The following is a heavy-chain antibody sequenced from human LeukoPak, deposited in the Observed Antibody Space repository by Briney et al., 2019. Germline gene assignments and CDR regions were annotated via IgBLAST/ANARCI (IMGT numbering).Heavy chain of an antibody. CDR1: GFTFSSYW. J-gene: IGHJ4*02. V-gene: IGHV3-7*01. Sequence: GGSLRLSCAASGFTFSSYWMSWVRQAPGKGLEWVANIKQDGSEKYYVDSVKGRFNISRDNAKNSLYLQMDSLRAEDTAVYHCARDRWRGGNYYFDYWGQGALVTVSS. CDR3: ARDRWRGGNYYFDY. CDR2: IKQDGSEK. D-gene: IGHD4-23*01.